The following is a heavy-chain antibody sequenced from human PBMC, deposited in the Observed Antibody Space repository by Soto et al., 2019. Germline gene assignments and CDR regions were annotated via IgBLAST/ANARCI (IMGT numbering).Heavy chain of an antibody. CDR2: IYSGGST. D-gene: IGHD3-10*01. CDR3: ARSMVRGVIFFDY. V-gene: IGHV3-53*01. Sequence: EVQLVESGGGLIQPGGSLRLSCAASGFIVSSNDMSWARQAPGKGLEWVSVIYSGGSTYYADSVKGRFTISRDNSKNTLYLQMNSLRAEDTAVYYCARSMVRGVIFFDYWGQGTLVTVSS. CDR1: GFIVSSND. J-gene: IGHJ4*02.